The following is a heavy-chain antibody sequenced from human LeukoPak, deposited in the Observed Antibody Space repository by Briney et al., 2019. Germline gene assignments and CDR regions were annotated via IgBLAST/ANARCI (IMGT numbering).Heavy chain of an antibody. CDR1: GFTVSSNY. CDR3: ARDGGNNSWYGMDV. CDR2: IYRVGST. V-gene: IGHV3-66*01. Sequence: GSLRLSCAASGFTVSSNYMSWVRQAPGKGLEWVSIIYRVGSTFYADSVEGRFTISRDNSKNTLYLQMNSLRVEDTAIYYCARDGGNNSWYGMDVWGQGTTVTVSS. J-gene: IGHJ6*02. D-gene: IGHD4-23*01.